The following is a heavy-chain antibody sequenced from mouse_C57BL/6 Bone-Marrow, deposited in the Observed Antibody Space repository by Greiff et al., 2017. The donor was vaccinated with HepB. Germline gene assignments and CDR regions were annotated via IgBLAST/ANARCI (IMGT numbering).Heavy chain of an antibody. D-gene: IGHD1-1*01. J-gene: IGHJ1*03. CDR2: IWGDGST. CDR1: GFSLTSYG. V-gene: IGHV2-3*01. Sequence: VQLVESGPGLVAPSQSLSITCTVSGFSLTSYGVSWVRQPPGKGLEWLGVIWGDGSTNYHSALISRLSISKDNSKSQVFLKLNSLQTDDTATYYCANNSFYYYGSSYGYWYFDVWGTGTTVTVSS. CDR3: ANNSFYYYGSSYGYWYFDV.